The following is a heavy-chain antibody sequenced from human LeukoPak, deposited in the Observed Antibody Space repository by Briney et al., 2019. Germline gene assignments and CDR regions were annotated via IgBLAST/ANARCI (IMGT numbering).Heavy chain of an antibody. CDR3: AAGRSRWYFDY. CDR2: IYYGGST. CDR1: GGSISSGGYY. V-gene: IGHV4-31*03. J-gene: IGHJ4*02. Sequence: SQTLSLTCTVSGGSISSGGYYWSWIRQHPGKGLEWIGYIYYGGSTYYNPSLKSRVTISVDTSKNQFSLKLSSVTAADTAVYYCAAGRSRWYFDYWGQGTLVTVSS.